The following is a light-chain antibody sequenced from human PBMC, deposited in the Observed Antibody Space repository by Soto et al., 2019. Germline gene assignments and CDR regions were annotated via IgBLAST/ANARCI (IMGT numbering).Light chain of an antibody. CDR2: KAS. CDR1: QSISTW. V-gene: IGKV1-5*03. CDR3: QQYISDPYT. J-gene: IGKJ2*01. Sequence: DIQVTQSPSTMSASVGDRVTITCRASQSISTWLAWYQHKPGKAPKLLIYKASNLEGGVPSRFSGSGSGTEFTLTISSLQPDDFATYYCQQYISDPYTFGQGTKLEIK.